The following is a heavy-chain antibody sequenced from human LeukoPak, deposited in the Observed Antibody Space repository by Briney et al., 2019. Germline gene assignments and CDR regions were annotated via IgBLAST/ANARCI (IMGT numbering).Heavy chain of an antibody. Sequence: PGASLRLSCAASGFTFSSYAMSWVRPAPGKGLEWVSGISGSGGSTYYADAVKGRFTISRDNSKNTLYLQMNSLRVEDTAVYYCAKDLWSGGSCCDAFDIWGQGTMVTVSS. J-gene: IGHJ3*02. D-gene: IGHD2-15*01. CDR2: ISGSGGST. CDR1: GFTFSSYA. CDR3: AKDLWSGGSCCDAFDI. V-gene: IGHV3-23*01.